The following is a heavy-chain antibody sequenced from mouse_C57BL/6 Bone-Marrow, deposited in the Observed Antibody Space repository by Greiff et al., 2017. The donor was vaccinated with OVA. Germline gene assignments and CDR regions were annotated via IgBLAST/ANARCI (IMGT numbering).Heavy chain of an antibody. CDR1: GYTFTDYY. J-gene: IGHJ2*01. V-gene: IGHV1-75*01. Sequence: QVQLQQSGPELVKPGASVKISCKASGYTFTDYYINWVKQRPGQGLEWIGRIYPGSGSTYYNEKFKGKATLTVDKSSSTAYMLLISLTSDDSAVYVCARRRLSLPGFDYWGQGTTLTVSS. D-gene: IGHD3-2*02. CDR2: IYPGSGST. CDR3: ARRRLSLPGFDY.